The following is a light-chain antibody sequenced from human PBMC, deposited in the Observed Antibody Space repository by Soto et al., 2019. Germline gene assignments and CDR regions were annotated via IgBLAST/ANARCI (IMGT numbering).Light chain of an antibody. CDR1: SSDVGGYNY. Sequence: SVLTQPRSVSGSPGQSVSISCIGASSDVGGYNYVSWYQQHPGKVPKLMIYDVNKRPSGVPARFSGSKSGNRASLTISGLQAEDEADYYCCSYEGSYTLIFGGGTQLTVL. J-gene: IGLJ2*01. CDR2: DVN. CDR3: CSYEGSYTLI. V-gene: IGLV2-11*01.